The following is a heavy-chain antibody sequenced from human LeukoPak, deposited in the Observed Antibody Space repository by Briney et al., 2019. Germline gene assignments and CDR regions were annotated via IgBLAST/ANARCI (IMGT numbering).Heavy chain of an antibody. J-gene: IGHJ4*02. CDR1: GYSISSGYY. V-gene: IGHV4-38-2*02. CDR3: GREGSITIFGVVYEFDY. CDR2: IYHSGST. Sequence: SETLSLTCTVSGYSISSGYYWGWIRQPPGKGLEWIGSIYHSGSTYYNPSLKSRVTISVDTSKNQFSLKLSSVTAADTAVYYCGREGSITIFGVVYEFDYWGQGTLVTVSS. D-gene: IGHD3-3*01.